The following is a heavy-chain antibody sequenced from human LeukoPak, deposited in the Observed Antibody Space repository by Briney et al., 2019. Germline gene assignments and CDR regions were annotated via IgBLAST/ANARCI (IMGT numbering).Heavy chain of an antibody. CDR2: IYHSGST. CDR3: ARETGDYSNYASISLDY. Sequence: SQTLSLTCTVSGGSISSGGYYWSWIRQPPGKGLEWIGYIYHSGSTYYNPSLKSRVTISVDRSKNQFSLKLSSVTAADTAVYYCARETGDYSNYASISLDYWGQGTLVTVSS. V-gene: IGHV4-30-2*01. J-gene: IGHJ4*02. CDR1: GGSISSGGYY. D-gene: IGHD4-11*01.